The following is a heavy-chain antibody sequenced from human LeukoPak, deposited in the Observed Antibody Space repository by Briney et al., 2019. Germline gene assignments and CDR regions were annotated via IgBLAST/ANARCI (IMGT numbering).Heavy chain of an antibody. CDR2: INHSGST. Sequence: PSETLSLTCAVYGGSFSGYYWSWIRQPPGKGLEWIGEINHSGSTNYNPPLKSRVTISVDTSKNQFSLKLSSVTAADTAVYYCARGLPFNIVVVIARNWFDPWGQGTLVTVSS. D-gene: IGHD2-21*01. CDR1: GGSFSGYY. J-gene: IGHJ5*02. V-gene: IGHV4-34*01. CDR3: ARGLPFNIVVVIARNWFDP.